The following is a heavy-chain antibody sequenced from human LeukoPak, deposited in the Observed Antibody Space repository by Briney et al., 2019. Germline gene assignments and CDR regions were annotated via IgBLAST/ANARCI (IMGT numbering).Heavy chain of an antibody. CDR3: AKSNAWDWFDP. CDR2: IYYTGNT. Sequence: SGTLSLTCAVSCGSITSSNWWSWVRQPPGKGLEWIGEIYYTGNTNYNPSLKSRVTISVDKSNNQFSLNLSSVTAADTAVYYCAKSNAWDWFDPWGQGTLVTVSS. V-gene: IGHV4-4*02. CDR1: CGSITSSNW. D-gene: IGHD4-11*01. J-gene: IGHJ5*02.